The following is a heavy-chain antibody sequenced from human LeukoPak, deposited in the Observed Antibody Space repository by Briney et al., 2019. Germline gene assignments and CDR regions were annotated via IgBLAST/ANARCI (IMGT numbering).Heavy chain of an antibody. Sequence: GGSLRLSCAASGFTFSSAWMTWVRQTPGKGLEWVGRIEQISNGGTTDYAAPVKDRFTISRDDSINTLFLQMNSLRAEDTAVYYCARALKQWLDTRRAYDAFDIWGQGTMVTVSS. J-gene: IGHJ3*02. D-gene: IGHD6-19*01. V-gene: IGHV3-15*04. CDR1: GFTFSSAW. CDR3: ARALKQWLDTRRAYDAFDI. CDR2: IEQISNGGTT.